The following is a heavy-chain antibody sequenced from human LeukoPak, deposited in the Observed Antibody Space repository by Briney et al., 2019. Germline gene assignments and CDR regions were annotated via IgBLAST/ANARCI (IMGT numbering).Heavy chain of an antibody. V-gene: IGHV4-34*01. D-gene: IGHD3-10*01. J-gene: IGHJ5*02. CDR1: GGSFSGYY. CDR2: INHSGST. CDR3: ARDSGTTGEVKFDP. Sequence: SETLSLTCAVYGGSFSGYYWSWIRQPPGKGLEWIGEINHSGSTNYNPSLKSRVTMSIDTSKNQFSLNLISVTAADTAVYFCARDSGTTGEVKFDPWGQGTLVTVSS.